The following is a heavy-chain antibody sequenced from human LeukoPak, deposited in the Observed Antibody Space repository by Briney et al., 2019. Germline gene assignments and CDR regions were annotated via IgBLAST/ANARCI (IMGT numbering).Heavy chain of an antibody. V-gene: IGHV1-69*04. CDR2: IIPILGIA. J-gene: IGHJ4*02. CDR3: ASSTINYSNYADY. D-gene: IGHD4-4*01. Sequence: SVKVSCKASGGTFSSYAISWVRQAPGQGLEWMGRIIPILGIANCAQKFQGRVTITADKSTSTAYMELSSLRSEDTAVYYCASSTINYSNYADYWGQGTLVTVSS. CDR1: GGTFSSYA.